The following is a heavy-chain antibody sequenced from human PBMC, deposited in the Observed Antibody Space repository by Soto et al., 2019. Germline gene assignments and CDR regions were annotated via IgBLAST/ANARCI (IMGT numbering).Heavy chain of an antibody. D-gene: IGHD4-4*01. CDR1: GGSVSSGSYY. CDR2: IYYSGST. CDR3: ARDRGQYDAFDI. V-gene: IGHV4-61*01. Sequence: QVQLQDSGPGLVKPSETLSLTCTVSGGSVSSGSYYWSWIRQPPGKGLEWIGYIYYSGSTNYNSSLKSRVTISVDTSKNQFSLKLSSVIAADTAVYYCARDRGQYDAFDIWGQGTMVTVSS. J-gene: IGHJ3*02.